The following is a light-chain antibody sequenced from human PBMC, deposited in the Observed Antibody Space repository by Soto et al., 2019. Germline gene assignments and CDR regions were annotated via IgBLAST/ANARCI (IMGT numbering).Light chain of an antibody. CDR3: SSFTPDTTVV. CDR1: TDDIGLYSF. CDR2: QAS. J-gene: IGLJ2*01. V-gene: IGLV2-14*01. Sequence: QSALTQPASLSGSPGQSITISCTGTTDDIGLYSFVSWYEQHPGKAPKLIIYQASHRPSGVSDRFSGSKSGTTASLTISGLQPEDEADYYCSSFTPDTTVVFGGGTKLTVL.